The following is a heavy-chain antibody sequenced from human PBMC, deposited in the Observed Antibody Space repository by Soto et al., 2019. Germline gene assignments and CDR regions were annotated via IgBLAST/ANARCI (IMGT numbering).Heavy chain of an antibody. CDR3: AKEDDAWTNGHFNV. CDR1: GFTFSSYD. Sequence: EVQLLESGGGLVQPGGSLRLSCAACGFTFSSYDMRWVRQAPGKGLEWVSGIDVGGGSAYYADSVKGRFTIYRDNSKNTLHLQLNSLRSEDKAIYYCAKEDDAWTNGHFNVWGQGTVVTVSS. J-gene: IGHJ3*01. V-gene: IGHV3-23*01. CDR2: IDVGGGSA. D-gene: IGHD3-3*01.